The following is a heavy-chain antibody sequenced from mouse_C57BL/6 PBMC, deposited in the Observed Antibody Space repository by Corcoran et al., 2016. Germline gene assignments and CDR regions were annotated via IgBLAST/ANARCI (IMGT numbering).Heavy chain of an antibody. J-gene: IGHJ2*01. V-gene: IGHV9-3*01. CDR2: INTYSGVP. D-gene: IGHD3-3*01. CDR3: AREVLGLGYFDY. Sequence: QIQLVQSGPELKKPGETVKISCKASGYTFTTYGMSWVKQAPGKGLKWMGWINTYSGVPTYADDFKGRFAFSLETSASTAYLQINNLKNEDTATYFCAREVLGLGYFDYWGQGTTLTVSS. CDR1: GYTFTTYG.